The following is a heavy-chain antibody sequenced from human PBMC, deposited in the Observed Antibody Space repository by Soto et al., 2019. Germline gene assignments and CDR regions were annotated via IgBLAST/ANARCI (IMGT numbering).Heavy chain of an antibody. CDR2: INPSTGST. Sequence: GASVKVSCKASGYTFTRYYIHWLRQAPGQGLEWMGIINPSTGSTTYTQKFQGRVTMTRDTSTSTVYMELSSLRAEDTAVYYCARXRRSYGSSGYYSKGFDYWGQGTLVTVSS. V-gene: IGHV1-46*01. D-gene: IGHD3-22*01. CDR3: ARXRRSYGSSGYYSKGFDY. CDR1: GYTFTRYY. J-gene: IGHJ4*02.